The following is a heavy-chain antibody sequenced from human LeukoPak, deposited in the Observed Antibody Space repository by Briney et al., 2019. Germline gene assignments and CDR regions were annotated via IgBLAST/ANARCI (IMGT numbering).Heavy chain of an antibody. D-gene: IGHD1-26*01. CDR1: GGSFSGYC. CDR3: SRGRRIVPIGATLSSFDY. Sequence: SETLSLTCAVYGGSFSGYCWNWIRQPPGKGLEWIREINHSGSTNYIPSLKSRVTISVDTSKNQFSLKLSSVTAADTAVYYCSRGRRIVPIGATLSSFDYWGLGTLVTVSS. J-gene: IGHJ4*02. V-gene: IGHV4-34*01. CDR2: INHSGST.